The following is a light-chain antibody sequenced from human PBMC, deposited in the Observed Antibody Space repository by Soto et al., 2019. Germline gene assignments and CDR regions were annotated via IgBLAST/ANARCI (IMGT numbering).Light chain of an antibody. CDR3: QQYNSYWS. Sequence: DIQMTQSPSTLSASVGDRVTITCRASQSISSWLAWYQQKPGKAPKLLRYKASSLESGVPSRFSGSGSGTEFTLTISSLQTDEFATYCCQQYNSYWSLGQGTKVEIK. CDR2: KAS. J-gene: IGKJ1*01. V-gene: IGKV1-5*03. CDR1: QSISSW.